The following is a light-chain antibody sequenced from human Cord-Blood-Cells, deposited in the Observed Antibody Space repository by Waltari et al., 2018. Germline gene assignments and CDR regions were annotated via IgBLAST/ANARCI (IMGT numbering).Light chain of an antibody. CDR3: QQYGSSLTWT. V-gene: IGKV3-20*01. Sequence: IVLTQSPGTLSLSPGERATLPCRASQSVSSSYLAWYQQKPGQAPRLLSYGASSRATGIPDRFSGSGSGTDFTLTISRLEPEDFAVYYCQQYGSSLTWTFGQGTKVEIK. CDR2: GAS. J-gene: IGKJ1*01. CDR1: QSVSSSY.